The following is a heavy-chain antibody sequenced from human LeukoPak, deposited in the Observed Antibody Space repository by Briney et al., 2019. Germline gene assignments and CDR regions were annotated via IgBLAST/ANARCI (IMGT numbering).Heavy chain of an antibody. CDR1: GGSISSYY. CDR3: ARETVNYYGSGSVNWFGP. J-gene: IGHJ5*02. CDR2: IYYSGST. D-gene: IGHD3-10*01. V-gene: IGHV4-59*01. Sequence: SETLSLTCTVSGGSISSYYWSWIRQPPGKGLERIGYIYYSGSTNYNPSLKSRVTISVDTSKNQLSLKLSSVTAADTAVYYCARETVNYYGSGSVNWFGPWGQGTLVTVSS.